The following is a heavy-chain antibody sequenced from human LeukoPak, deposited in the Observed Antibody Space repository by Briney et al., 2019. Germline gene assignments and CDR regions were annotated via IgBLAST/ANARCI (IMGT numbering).Heavy chain of an antibody. CDR1: GFTFSSYW. V-gene: IGHV3-7*01. CDR3: ARDEAAAGTYSAAEYFQH. Sequence: GGSLRLSCAASGFTFSSYWMSWVRQAPGKGLEWVANIKQDGSEKYYVDSVKGRFIISRDNAKNSLYLQMNSLRAEDTAVYYCARDEAAAGTYSAAEYFQHWGQGTLVTVSS. CDR2: IKQDGSEK. D-gene: IGHD6-13*01. J-gene: IGHJ1*01.